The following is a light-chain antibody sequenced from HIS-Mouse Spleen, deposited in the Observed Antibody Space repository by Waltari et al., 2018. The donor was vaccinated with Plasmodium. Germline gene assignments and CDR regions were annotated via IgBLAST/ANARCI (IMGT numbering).Light chain of an antibody. J-gene: IGLJ3*02. CDR3: CSYAGSSTNWV. V-gene: IGLV2-23*01. CDR1: SSDDGSYHF. CDR2: EGS. Sequence: QSALTQPASVSGSAGQSITISCTGTSSDDGSYHFVSRYQQHPGKAPKLMIYEGSKRPSGVSKRFSGSKSGNTASLTISGLQAEDEADYYCCSYAGSSTNWVFGGGTKLTVL.